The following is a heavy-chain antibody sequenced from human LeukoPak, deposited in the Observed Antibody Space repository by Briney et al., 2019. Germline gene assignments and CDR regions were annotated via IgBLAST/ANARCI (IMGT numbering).Heavy chain of an antibody. D-gene: IGHD5-18*01. CDR1: GFTFSDYY. Sequence: GGSLRLSCAASGFTFSDYYMSWIRQAPGKGLEWVSSISSTGSYIYYADSVKGRFTISRDNSKNTLYLQMNSLRAEDTAVYYCAKRVGYSYGGFDYWGQGTLVTVSS. CDR2: ISSTGSYI. V-gene: IGHV3-11*01. CDR3: AKRVGYSYGGFDY. J-gene: IGHJ4*02.